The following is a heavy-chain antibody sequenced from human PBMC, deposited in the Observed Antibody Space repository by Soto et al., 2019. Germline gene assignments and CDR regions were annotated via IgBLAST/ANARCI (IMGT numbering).Heavy chain of an antibody. CDR2: IGGSGGST. CDR1: GFTFSTYA. D-gene: IGHD6-19*01. Sequence: EVQLLESGGGLVQPGGSLRLSCAASGFTFSTYARGWVRQAPGKGLEWVSAIGGSGGSTYYADSVKGRFTISRDNSKNTLYLQMNSLRAEDTAVYYCAKIAEAVAGTVYGYWGQGTLVTVSS. CDR3: AKIAEAVAGTVYGY. J-gene: IGHJ4*02. V-gene: IGHV3-23*01.